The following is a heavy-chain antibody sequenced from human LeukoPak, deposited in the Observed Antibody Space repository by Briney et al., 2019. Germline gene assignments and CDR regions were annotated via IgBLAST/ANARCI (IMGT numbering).Heavy chain of an antibody. CDR2: IKQDGSEK. J-gene: IGHJ4*02. V-gene: IGHV3-7*01. Sequence: GGSLRLTCAASGFTFSSSWMSWVRQAPGKGLEWVANIKQDGSEKYYVDSVKGRFTISRDNAKNSLYLQMNSLRAEDTAVYYCAVGAGSLIWGQGTLVTVSS. D-gene: IGHD1-26*01. CDR3: AVGAGSLI. CDR1: GFTFSSSW.